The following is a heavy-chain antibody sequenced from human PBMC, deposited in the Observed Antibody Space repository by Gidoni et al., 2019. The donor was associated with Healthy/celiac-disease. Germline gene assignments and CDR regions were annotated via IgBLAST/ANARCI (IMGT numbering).Heavy chain of an antibody. D-gene: IGHD5-18*01. Sequence: QLQLQESGPGLVKPSETLSLTGTVSGGSISSSSYYWGWIRQPPGKGLEWIGSIYYSGSTYYTPSLKSRVTISVDTSKNQFSLKLSSVTAADTAVYYCARRGSTAMASPFDYWGQGTLVTVSS. CDR2: IYYSGST. J-gene: IGHJ4*02. CDR1: GGSISSSSYY. V-gene: IGHV4-39*01. CDR3: ARRGSTAMASPFDY.